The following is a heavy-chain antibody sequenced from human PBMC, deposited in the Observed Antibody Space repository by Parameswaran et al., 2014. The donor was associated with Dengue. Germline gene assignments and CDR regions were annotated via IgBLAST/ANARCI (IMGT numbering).Heavy chain of an antibody. CDR3: ARDRRITIFGVVINRQVSYYGMDV. CDR2: ISAYNGNT. J-gene: IGHJ6*02. V-gene: IGHV1-18*01. Sequence: SWVRQAPGQGLEWMGWISAYNGNTNYAQKLQGRVTMTTDTSTSTAYMELRSLRSDDTAVYYCARDRRITIFGVVINRQVSYYGMDVWGQGTTVTVSS. D-gene: IGHD3-3*01.